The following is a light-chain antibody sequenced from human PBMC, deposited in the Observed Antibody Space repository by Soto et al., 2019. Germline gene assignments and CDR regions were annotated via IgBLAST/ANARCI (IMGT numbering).Light chain of an antibody. V-gene: IGKV3-20*01. J-gene: IGKJ2*01. CDR3: QQYGSLGYT. CDR2: GAS. Sequence: EIVLTQSPGTLSLSPGERATLSCRASQSVSSSYLAWYQQKPGQAPRLLIYGASSRATGIPDRFSGSGSGTDFTLTISRLEPEDFVVYYCQQYGSLGYTFGQGTKLEIK. CDR1: QSVSSSY.